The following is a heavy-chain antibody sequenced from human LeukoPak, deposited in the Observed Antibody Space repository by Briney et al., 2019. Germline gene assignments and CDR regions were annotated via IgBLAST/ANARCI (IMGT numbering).Heavy chain of an antibody. CDR2: ISAYNGNT. J-gene: IGHJ4*02. CDR3: ARDRTRGPYYDILTGYNPFDY. D-gene: IGHD3-9*01. V-gene: IGHV1-18*01. CDR1: GYTFTSYT. Sequence: GASVKVSCEASGYTFTSYTTSWVRQAPEQGLEWMGWISAYNGNTNYAQKLQGKVTMTTDTSTSTAYMELRSLRSDDTAVYYCARDRTRGPYYDILTGYNPFDYWGQGTLVTASS.